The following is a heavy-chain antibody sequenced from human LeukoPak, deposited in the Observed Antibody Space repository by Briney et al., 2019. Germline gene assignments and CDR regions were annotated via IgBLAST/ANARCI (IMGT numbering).Heavy chain of an antibody. CDR1: GYTFTSYY. CDR3: ARAWDDTAMVSRSNTNYFDY. V-gene: IGHV1-46*01. Sequence: ASVTVSCKASGYTFTSYYMHWVRQAPGQGLEWMGIINPSGGSTSYAQKFQGRVTMTRDTSTSTVYMELSSLRSEDTAVYYCARAWDDTAMVSRSNTNYFDYWGQGTLVTVSS. CDR2: INPSGGST. D-gene: IGHD5-18*01. J-gene: IGHJ4*02.